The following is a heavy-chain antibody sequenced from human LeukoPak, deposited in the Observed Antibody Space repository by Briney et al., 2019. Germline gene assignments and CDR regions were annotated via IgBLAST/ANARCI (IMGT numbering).Heavy chain of an antibody. Sequence: SETLSLTCTVSGDSISSYYWNWIRQPPGKGLEWIGYGHYTGSTNYNPSLKSRVTFSVDTSKNQFSLKLSSVTAADTAVYYCARVGGRNYYFDYWGQGTLVSVSS. V-gene: IGHV4-59*01. CDR2: GHYTGST. CDR3: ARVGGRNYYFDY. CDR1: GDSISSYY. J-gene: IGHJ4*02. D-gene: IGHD1-26*01.